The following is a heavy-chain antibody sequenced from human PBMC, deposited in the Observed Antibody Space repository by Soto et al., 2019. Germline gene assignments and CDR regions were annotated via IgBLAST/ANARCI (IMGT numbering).Heavy chain of an antibody. Sequence: SETLSLTCTVSGGSISSSSYYWGWIRQPPGKGLEWIGSIYYSGSTYYNPSLKSRVTISVDTSKNQFSLKLSSVTAADTAVYYCARQGVGATAGHYYYYYGMDVWGQGTTVTVSS. CDR2: IYYSGST. V-gene: IGHV4-39*01. J-gene: IGHJ6*02. CDR3: ARQGVGATAGHYYYYYGMDV. D-gene: IGHD1-26*01. CDR1: GGSISSSSYY.